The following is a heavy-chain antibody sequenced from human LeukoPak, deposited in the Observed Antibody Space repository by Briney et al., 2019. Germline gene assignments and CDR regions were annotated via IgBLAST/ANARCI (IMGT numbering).Heavy chain of an antibody. CDR3: ARANYYGSGSYSFGFDY. CDR1: GGTFSSYA. Sequence: SVKVSCKASGGTFSSYAISWVRQAPGQGLERMGGIIPIFGTANYAQKFQGRVTITADESTSTAYMELSSLRSEDTAVYYCARANYYGSGSYSFGFDYWGQGTLVTVSS. D-gene: IGHD3-10*01. V-gene: IGHV1-69*13. J-gene: IGHJ4*02. CDR2: IIPIFGTA.